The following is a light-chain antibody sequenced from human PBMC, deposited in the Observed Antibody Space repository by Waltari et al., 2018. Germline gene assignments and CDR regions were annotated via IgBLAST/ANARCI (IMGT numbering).Light chain of an antibody. Sequence: SYELTQPPSVSVSPGPTASITCSGDKLGDKFACWYQLKPGQSPVLVIYQDSKRPSGIPERFSGSNSGNTATLTISGTQAMDEADYYCQAWDSTTVVFGGGTKLTVL. CDR3: QAWDSTTVV. CDR2: QDS. V-gene: IGLV3-1*01. CDR1: KLGDKF. J-gene: IGLJ2*01.